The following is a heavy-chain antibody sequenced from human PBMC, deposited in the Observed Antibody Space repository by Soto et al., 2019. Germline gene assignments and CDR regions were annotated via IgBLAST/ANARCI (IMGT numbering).Heavy chain of an antibody. CDR2: INAGNGST. CDR1: GYTFTSYS. V-gene: IGHV1-3*01. CDR3: ARQYSGSYDHWFDP. J-gene: IGHJ5*02. Sequence: ASVKVSCKASGYTFTSYSMHWVRPAPGQRLEWMGWINAGNGSTSYAQKFQGRVTMTRDTSTSTVYMELSSLRSEDTAVYYCARQYSGSYDHWFDPWGQGTLVTVSS. D-gene: IGHD1-26*01.